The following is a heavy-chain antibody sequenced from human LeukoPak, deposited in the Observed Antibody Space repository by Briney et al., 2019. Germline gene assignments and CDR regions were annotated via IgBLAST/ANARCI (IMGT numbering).Heavy chain of an antibody. CDR3: AKGNTGIEGLFDY. J-gene: IGHJ4*02. D-gene: IGHD5-12*01. CDR1: GFIFSSYS. Sequence: GSLRLSCAASGFIFSSYSMNRVRQAPGKGLEWVSAISGSGGSTYYADSVKGRFTISRDNSKNTLYLQMNSLRAEDTAVYYCAKGNTGIEGLFDYWGQGTLVTVSS. CDR2: ISGSGGST. V-gene: IGHV3-23*01.